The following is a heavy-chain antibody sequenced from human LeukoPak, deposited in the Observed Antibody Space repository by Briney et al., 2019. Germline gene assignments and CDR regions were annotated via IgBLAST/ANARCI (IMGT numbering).Heavy chain of an antibody. CDR1: GYSFTSYW. Sequence: PGESLKISCKGSGYSFTSYWIGWVRQMPGKGLEWMGIIYPGDSDTRYSPSFQGQVTISADKSISTAYLQWSSLKASDTAMYYCARRSIFEGPGSDAFDIWGQGTMVTVSS. CDR3: ARRSIFEGPGSDAFDI. J-gene: IGHJ3*02. V-gene: IGHV5-51*01. D-gene: IGHD3-10*01. CDR2: IYPGDSDT.